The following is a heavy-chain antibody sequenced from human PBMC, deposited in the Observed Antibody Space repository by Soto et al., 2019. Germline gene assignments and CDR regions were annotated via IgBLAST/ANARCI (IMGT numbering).Heavy chain of an antibody. V-gene: IGHV4-59*01. J-gene: IGHJ4*02. D-gene: IGHD2-15*01. CDR3: ARAPGGRSPRLGYCSGGSCYLFDY. Sequence: SETLSLTCTVSGGSISSYYWSWIRQPPGKGLEWIGYIYYSGSTNYNPSLKSRVTISVDTSKNQFSLKLSSVTAADTAVYYCARAPGGRSPRLGYCSGGSCYLFDYWGQGTLVTVSS. CDR2: IYYSGST. CDR1: GGSISSYY.